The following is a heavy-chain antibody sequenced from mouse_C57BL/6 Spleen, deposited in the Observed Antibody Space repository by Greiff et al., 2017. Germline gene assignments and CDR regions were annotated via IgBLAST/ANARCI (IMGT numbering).Heavy chain of an antibody. CDR3: ARRGIFYGSPYAMDY. CDR1: GFTFSDYG. V-gene: IGHV5-17*01. CDR2: ISSGSSTI. Sequence: EVQRVESGGGLVKPGGSLTLSCAASGFTFSDYGMHWVRQAPEKGLEWVAYISSGSSTIYYADTVKGRFIISRDNAKNTLFLQMTSLRSEDTAMYYCARRGIFYGSPYAMDYWGQGTSVTVSS. D-gene: IGHD1-1*01. J-gene: IGHJ4*01.